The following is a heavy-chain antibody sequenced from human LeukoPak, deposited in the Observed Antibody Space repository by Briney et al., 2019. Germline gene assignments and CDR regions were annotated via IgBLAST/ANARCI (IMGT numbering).Heavy chain of an antibody. V-gene: IGHV4-31*11. J-gene: IGHJ4*02. CDR3: ASHYLEAQSFDY. Sequence: PSQTLSLTCAVSGGSISSGGYSWSWIRQPPGKGLEWIGYIYYSGSTYYNPSLKSRVTISVDTSKNQFSLKLSSVTAADTAVYYCASHYLEAQSFDYWGQGTLITVSS. CDR1: GGSISSGGYS. D-gene: IGHD3-10*01. CDR2: IYYSGST.